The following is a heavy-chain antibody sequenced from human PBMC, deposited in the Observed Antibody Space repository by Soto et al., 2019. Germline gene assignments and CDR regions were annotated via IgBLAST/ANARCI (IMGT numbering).Heavy chain of an antibody. J-gene: IGHJ5*02. CDR3: ARVRWLGELRPWLDP. Sequence: SETLSLTCTVSGGSISSYYWSWIRQPPGKGLEWIGYIYYSGSTNYNPSLKSRVTISVDTSKNQFSLKLSSVTAADTAVYYCARVRWLGELRPWLDPWGQGTLVTISS. CDR2: IYYSGST. D-gene: IGHD3-10*01. V-gene: IGHV4-59*01. CDR1: GGSISSYY.